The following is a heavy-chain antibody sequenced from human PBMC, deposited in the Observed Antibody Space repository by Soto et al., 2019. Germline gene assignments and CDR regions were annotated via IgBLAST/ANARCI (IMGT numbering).Heavy chain of an antibody. Sequence: ASVKVSCKASGFTFTSSAVQWVRQARGQRLEWIGWIVVGSGNTNYAQKFQERVTITRDMSTSTAYMELSSLRSEDTAVYYCAAVPRITMRVVCRKDYGMDVWG. CDR2: IVVGSGNT. CDR3: AAVPRITMRVVCRKDYGMDV. CDR1: GFTFTSSA. V-gene: IGHV1-58*01. J-gene: IGHJ6*02. D-gene: IGHD3-22*01.